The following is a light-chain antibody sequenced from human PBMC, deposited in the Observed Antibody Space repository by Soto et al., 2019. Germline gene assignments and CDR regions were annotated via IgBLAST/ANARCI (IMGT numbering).Light chain of an antibody. CDR3: QQYRRLPPT. V-gene: IGKV1-33*01. J-gene: IGKJ4*01. CDR2: VAS. CDR1: QGISRE. Sequence: DIQMTQSPSSLSASVGDRITISSQASQGISRELNWYQQKPGKGPELLVYVASNLHTGVPSRFSGTACTSGPGTHFSLTITALQPGDVATYYCQQYRRLPPTFGGGTKVVI.